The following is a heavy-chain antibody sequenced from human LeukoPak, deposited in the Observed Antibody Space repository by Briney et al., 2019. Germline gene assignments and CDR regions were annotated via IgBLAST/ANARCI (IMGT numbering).Heavy chain of an antibody. CDR1: GYNFTKFW. D-gene: IGHD2-21*02. CDR2: IFPGDSDI. V-gene: IGHV5-51*01. CDR3: AVTALDNWFDH. J-gene: IGHJ5*02. Sequence: GESLKISCKGSGYNFTKFWLGWVRQMPGKGLEWMGIIFPGDSDIRYSPSFEGQVTISADKSLSTAYLQWTSLNVSDTAMYYCAVTALDNWFDHWGQGTLVTVSS.